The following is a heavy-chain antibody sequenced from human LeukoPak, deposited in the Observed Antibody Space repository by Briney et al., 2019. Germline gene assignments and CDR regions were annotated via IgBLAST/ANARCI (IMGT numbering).Heavy chain of an antibody. Sequence: SETLSLTCTVSGGSISSYYWSWIRQPPGKGLEWIGYIYTSGSTNYNPSLKSRVTISVDTSRNQFSLKLTSVTAADTAVYYCARDLPPTYWGQGTLVTVSS. CDR3: ARDLPPTY. CDR2: IYTSGST. J-gene: IGHJ4*02. V-gene: IGHV4-4*09. CDR1: GGSISSYY.